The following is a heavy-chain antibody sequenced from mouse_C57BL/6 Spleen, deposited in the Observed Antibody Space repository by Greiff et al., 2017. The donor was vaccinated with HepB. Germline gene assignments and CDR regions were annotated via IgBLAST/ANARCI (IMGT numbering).Heavy chain of an antibody. D-gene: IGHD1-1*02. CDR3: TTGWSG. CDR1: GFNIKDDY. V-gene: IGHV14-4*01. J-gene: IGHJ2*01. Sequence: VHVKQSGAELVRPGASVKLSCTASGFNIKDDYMHWVKQRPEQGLEWIGWIDPENGDTEYASKFQGKATITADTSSNTAYLQLSSLTSEDTAVYYCTTGWSGWGQGATLTVSS. CDR2: IDPENGDT.